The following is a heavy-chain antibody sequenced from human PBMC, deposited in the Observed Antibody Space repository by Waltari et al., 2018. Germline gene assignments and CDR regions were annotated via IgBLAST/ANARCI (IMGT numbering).Heavy chain of an antibody. J-gene: IGHJ4*02. D-gene: IGHD3-22*01. CDR2: IKQDGSEK. V-gene: IGHV3-7*01. CDR1: GFTFSSYW. Sequence: EVQLVESGGGLVQPGGSLRLSCAASGFTFSSYWMSWVRQAPGKGLEWVANIKQDGSEKYYVDSVKGRFTISRDNAKNSLYLQMNSLRAEDTAVYYCARDETSNYYDSSGYYTLFRDYWGQGTLVTVSS. CDR3: ARDETSNYYDSSGYYTLFRDY.